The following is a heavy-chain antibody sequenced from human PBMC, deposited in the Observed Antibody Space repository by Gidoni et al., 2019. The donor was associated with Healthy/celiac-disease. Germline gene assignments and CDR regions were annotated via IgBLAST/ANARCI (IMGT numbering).Heavy chain of an antibody. J-gene: IGHJ4*02. CDR3: ARERADYGACYDSY. CDR2: IIPILGIA. V-gene: IGHV1-69*08. D-gene: IGHD4-17*01. CDR1: GGTFSSYT. Sequence: QVQLVQSGAEVQQPGSSVKVSCKASGGTFSSYTIRWVRQAPGQGLEWMGRIIPILGIANYAQKCQGRVTITADKSTSTAYMELSSLRSEDTAVYYCARERADYGACYDSYWGQGTLVTVSS.